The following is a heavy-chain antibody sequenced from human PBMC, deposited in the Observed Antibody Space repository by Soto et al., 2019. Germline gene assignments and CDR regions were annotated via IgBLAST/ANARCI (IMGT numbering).Heavy chain of an antibody. CDR2: INHSGST. CDR3: ARKRRTTVTRSWFDP. V-gene: IGHV4-34*01. D-gene: IGHD4-4*01. J-gene: IGHJ5*02. Sequence: ETLSLTCAVYGGSFSGYYWSWIRQPPGKGLEWIGEINHSGSTNYNPSLKSRVTISVDTSKNQFSLKLSSVTAADTAVYYCARKRRTTVTRSWFDPWGQGTLVTVSS. CDR1: GGSFSGYY.